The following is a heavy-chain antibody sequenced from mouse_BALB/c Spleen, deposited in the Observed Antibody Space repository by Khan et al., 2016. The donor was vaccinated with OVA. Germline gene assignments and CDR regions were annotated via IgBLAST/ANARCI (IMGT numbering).Heavy chain of an antibody. V-gene: IGHV1-9*01. Sequence: QIQLVQSGADLMKPGASVKISCKVAGYTFSSYWIEWIKQRPGHGLEWIGEILPGSGSTNCNEKFKGKATFTADTSSNTAYMQLSSLTSEDSAVYYCARVTSGNRNYFDYWGQGTTLTVSS. CDR1: GYTFSSYW. CDR3: ARVTSGNRNYFDY. D-gene: IGHD1-1*01. CDR2: ILPGSGST. J-gene: IGHJ2*01.